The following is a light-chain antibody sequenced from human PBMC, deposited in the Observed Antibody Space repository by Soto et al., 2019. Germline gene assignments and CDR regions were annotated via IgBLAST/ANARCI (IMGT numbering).Light chain of an antibody. CDR1: QSVSSN. CDR3: QQYNDWPT. J-gene: IGKJ1*01. CDR2: GAS. Sequence: EIVMTQSPATLSVSLGERATLSCRASQSVSSNLAWYQLKPGQAPRLLIYGASTRATGIPARFSGSGSGTELTLTTSSLKSEDLAVSYCQQYNDWPTFGQGTKVDIK. V-gene: IGKV3-15*01.